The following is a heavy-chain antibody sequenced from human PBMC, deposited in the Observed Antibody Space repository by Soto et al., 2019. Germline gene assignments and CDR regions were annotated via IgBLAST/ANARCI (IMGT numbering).Heavy chain of an antibody. CDR3: AKEAGGGIGMVTSYFDY. CDR2: ISHDGSKT. D-gene: IGHD5-18*01. V-gene: IGHV3-30*18. Sequence: SGGSLRLSCAASGFTFSSYGIHWVRQAPGKGLEWVAVISHDGSKTNYADSVKGRFTISRDNSKSTLYLHMNSLRADDTAIYYCAKEAGGGIGMVTSYFDYWGQGSLVTVSS. CDR1: GFTFSSYG. J-gene: IGHJ4*02.